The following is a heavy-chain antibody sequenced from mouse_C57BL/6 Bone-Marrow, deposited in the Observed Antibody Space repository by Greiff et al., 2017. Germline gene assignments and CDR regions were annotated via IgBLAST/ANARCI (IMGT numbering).Heavy chain of an antibody. J-gene: IGHJ2*01. CDR3: ARKNYDYASYYFDY. Sequence: EVHLVESGGGLVKPGGSLKLSCAASGFTFSSYAMSWVRQTPEKRLEWVATISDGGSYTYYPDNVKGRFTISRDNAKNNLYLQMSHLKSEDTAMYYCARKNYDYASYYFDYWGQGTTLTVSS. D-gene: IGHD2-4*01. CDR2: ISDGGSYT. V-gene: IGHV5-4*01. CDR1: GFTFSSYA.